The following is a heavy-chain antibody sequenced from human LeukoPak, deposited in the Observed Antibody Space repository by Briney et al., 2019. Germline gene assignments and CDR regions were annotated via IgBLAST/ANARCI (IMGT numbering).Heavy chain of an antibody. V-gene: IGHV3-23*01. J-gene: IGHJ4*02. CDR3: AKDRRRYSYGYLFDC. Sequence: PGGSLRLSCAACGLTLSRYAMSWVRHAPGERVEWGSAISNGGGSTYYAASVKGRFTVSKDNSKNTLYLQMNSLRAEDTAVYHCAKDRRRYSYGYLFDCGGQGTLVTASS. CDR2: ISNGGGST. D-gene: IGHD5-18*01. CDR1: GLTLSRYA.